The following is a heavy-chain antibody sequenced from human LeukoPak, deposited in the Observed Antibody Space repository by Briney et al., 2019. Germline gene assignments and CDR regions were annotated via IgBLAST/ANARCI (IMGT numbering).Heavy chain of an antibody. CDR1: GGSISSGGYY. D-gene: IGHD3-10*01. CDR3: ARDARYGSGSYYTAWFDP. V-gene: IGHV4-31*03. CDR2: IYYSGST. J-gene: IGHJ5*02. Sequence: SETLSLTCTVSGGSISSGGYYWSWIRQHPGKGLEWIGYIYYSGSTYYNPSLKSRVTISVDTSKNQFSLKLSSVTAADTAVYYCARDARYGSGSYYTAWFDPWGQGTLVTVSS.